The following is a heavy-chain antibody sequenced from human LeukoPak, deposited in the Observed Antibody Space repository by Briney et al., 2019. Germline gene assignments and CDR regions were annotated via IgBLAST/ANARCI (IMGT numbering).Heavy chain of an antibody. D-gene: IGHD3-10*01. CDR3: ATNILVRDIINWFDP. CDR2: IKPNSGGT. CDR1: GYTFTGYY. Sequence: ASVKVSCMASGYTFTGYYMHWVRQAPGQGLEWMGWIKPNSGGTRSAQKFQGRVTMTRDTSISTAYMELSSLRYDDTAVYYCATNILVRDIINWFDPWGQGTLVTVSS. J-gene: IGHJ5*02. V-gene: IGHV1-2*02.